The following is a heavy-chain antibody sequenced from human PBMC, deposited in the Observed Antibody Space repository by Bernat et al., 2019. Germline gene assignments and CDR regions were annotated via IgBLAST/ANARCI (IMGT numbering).Heavy chain of an antibody. J-gene: IGHJ4*02. Sequence: VQLVESGGGLVKPGGCLRLSCAASGFTFSSYGMHWVRQAPGKGLEWVAVIWYDGTNKYYADSVKGRFTISRDNSKNTLYLQMNSLRAEDTAVYYCARAIVVVNYFDYWGQGTLVTVSS. V-gene: IGHV3-33*01. D-gene: IGHD2-2*01. CDR1: GFTFSSYG. CDR2: IWYDGTNK. CDR3: ARAIVVVNYFDY.